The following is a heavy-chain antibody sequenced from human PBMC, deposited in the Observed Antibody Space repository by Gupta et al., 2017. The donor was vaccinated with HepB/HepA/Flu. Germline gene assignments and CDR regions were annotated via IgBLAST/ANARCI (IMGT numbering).Heavy chain of an antibody. J-gene: IGHJ3*02. V-gene: IGHV3-7*01. Sequence: EVQLVGSGGGLVEPGGSLRLSCAASGFTFGRSWMSWVRQAPGKWLEWVANIKQEGSEKYYVDSVKCRFTISRDNAKNSRYLQMNSLRAEDTAVYYCARDGDFDYGGNSGAFDIWGQGTMGTVSS. D-gene: IGHD4-23*01. CDR2: IKQEGSEK. CDR1: GFTFGRSW. CDR3: ARDGDFDYGGNSGAFDI.